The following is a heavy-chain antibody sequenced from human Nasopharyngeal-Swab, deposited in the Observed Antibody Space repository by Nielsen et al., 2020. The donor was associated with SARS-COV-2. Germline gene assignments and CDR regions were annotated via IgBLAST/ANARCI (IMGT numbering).Heavy chain of an antibody. CDR2: ISSNGGST. D-gene: IGHD3-9*01. Sequence: GESLKISCSASGFTFSSYAMHWVRQAPGKGLEYVSAISSNGGSTYYADSVKGRFTISRDNSKNTLYLQMSSLRAEDTAVYYCVKADRYYDILTGYPLTDYYYYGIDVWGQGTTVTVSS. CDR3: VKADRYYDILTGYPLTDYYYYGIDV. CDR1: GFTFSSYA. J-gene: IGHJ6*01. V-gene: IGHV3-64D*06.